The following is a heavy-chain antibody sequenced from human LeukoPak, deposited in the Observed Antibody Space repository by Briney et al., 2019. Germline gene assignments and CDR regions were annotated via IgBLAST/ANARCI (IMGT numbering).Heavy chain of an antibody. CDR1: GGSFSGYY. CDR3: ASHTLFDYVWGTYRPPNFI. CDR2: INDSGTT. V-gene: IGHV4-34*01. D-gene: IGHD3-16*02. Sequence: SETLSLTCAVYGGSFSGYYWSWIRQPPGKGLEWIGEINDSGTTNYNASLKSRVTISVDTSKKQFSLKLSSVTAADTAVYYCASHTLFDYVWGTYRPPNFIWGQGTLVTVSS. J-gene: IGHJ4*02.